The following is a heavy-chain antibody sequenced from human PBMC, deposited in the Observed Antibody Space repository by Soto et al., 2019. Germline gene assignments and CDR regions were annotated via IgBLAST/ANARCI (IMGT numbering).Heavy chain of an antibody. D-gene: IGHD6-13*01. V-gene: IGHV4-61*01. CDR2: IYYSGST. Sequence: QVQLQESGPGLVKPSETLSLTCTVSGGSVSSGSYYWSWIRQPPGKGLEWIGYIYYSGSTNYNPALKSRVTLSGDTSKNQFSLKLSSVNAADTAVYYCARDENSSRWSPTGYYGMDVWGQGTTVTVSS. CDR3: ARDENSSRWSPTGYYGMDV. CDR1: GGSVSSGSYY. J-gene: IGHJ6*02.